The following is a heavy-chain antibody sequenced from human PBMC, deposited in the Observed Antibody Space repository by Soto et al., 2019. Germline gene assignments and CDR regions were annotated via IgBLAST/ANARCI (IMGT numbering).Heavy chain of an antibody. Sequence: GGSLRLSCVASGFTFSSYEMNWVTQAPGKGLEWVSYISSSGSTKYYADSVKGRFTISRDNAKNSVYLQMNSLRDEDTAVYYCARAVSGGDAFDFWGHGTMVTVSS. CDR2: ISSSGSTK. CDR3: ARAVSGGDAFDF. D-gene: IGHD6-25*01. CDR1: GFTFSSYE. V-gene: IGHV3-48*03. J-gene: IGHJ3*01.